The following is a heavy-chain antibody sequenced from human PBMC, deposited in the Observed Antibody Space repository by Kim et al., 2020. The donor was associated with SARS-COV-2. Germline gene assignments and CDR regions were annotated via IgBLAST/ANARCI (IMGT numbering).Heavy chain of an antibody. D-gene: IGHD1-26*01. CDR3: ARSSKEIVGETGAFDY. Sequence: SETLSLTCTVSGGSISSSSYYWGWIRQPPGKGLEWIGSIYYSGSTYYNPSLKSRVTISVDTSKNQFSLKLSSVTAADTAVYYCARSSKEIVGETGAFDYWGQGTLVTVSS. V-gene: IGHV4-39*01. CDR2: IYYSGST. CDR1: GGSISSSSYY. J-gene: IGHJ4*02.